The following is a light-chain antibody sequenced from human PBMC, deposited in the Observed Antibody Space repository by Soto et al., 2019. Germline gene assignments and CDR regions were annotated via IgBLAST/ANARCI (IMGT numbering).Light chain of an antibody. Sequence: EIVMTQSPATLSVFPGERATLSCRSSQNVGNNLVWYQQKPGQAPRLLIYGASTRAAGIPDRFSGSGSGTEFTLTISGLQSDDFAVYYCQQFNNWPPWTFGQGTKVDI. J-gene: IGKJ1*01. CDR2: GAS. CDR3: QQFNNWPPWT. CDR1: QNVGNN. V-gene: IGKV3-15*01.